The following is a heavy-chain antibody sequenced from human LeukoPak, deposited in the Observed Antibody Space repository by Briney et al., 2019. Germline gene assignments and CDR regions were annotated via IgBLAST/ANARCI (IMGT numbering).Heavy chain of an antibody. V-gene: IGHV3-21*01. J-gene: IGHJ4*02. Sequence: PGGSLRLSCAASGFTFNSYSMNWVRQAPGKGLEWVSSISSSSSNIYYADSMKGRFTIPRDNAKKSLYLQMNSLRAEDTAVYYCARGYCSGGYCYSDYWGQGTLVTVSS. D-gene: IGHD2-15*01. CDR1: GFTFNSYS. CDR3: ARGYCSGGYCYSDY. CDR2: ISSSSSNI.